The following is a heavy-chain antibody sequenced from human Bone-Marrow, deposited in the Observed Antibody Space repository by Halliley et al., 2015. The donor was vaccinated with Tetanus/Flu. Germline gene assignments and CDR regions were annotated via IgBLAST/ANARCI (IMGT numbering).Heavy chain of an antibody. CDR3: ARDLGEPITGTAGFDF. CDR2: INAYNGNT. D-gene: IGHD1-20*01. V-gene: IGHV1-18*01. J-gene: IGHJ4*02. Sequence: WINAYNGNTNRAQKFQGRVTVTADTSTSTVYMELGSLRSDDTALYYCARDLGEPITGTAGFDFWGQGTLVTVSS.